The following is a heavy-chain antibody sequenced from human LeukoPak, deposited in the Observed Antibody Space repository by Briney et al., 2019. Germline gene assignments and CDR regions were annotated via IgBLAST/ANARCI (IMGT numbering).Heavy chain of an antibody. CDR2: ISTSGST. CDR3: ARLGGDLHAFDI. Sequence: SETLSLTCTVSGSSITSGSSFWSWIRQPPGKGLVWIGSISTSGSTYYNPSLKSRSTIAVDRSNNQLSLKMTSVTAADTAVYYCARLGGDLHAFDIWGQGTMVTVSS. D-gene: IGHD6-25*01. V-gene: IGHV4-39*01. J-gene: IGHJ3*02. CDR1: GSSITSGSSF.